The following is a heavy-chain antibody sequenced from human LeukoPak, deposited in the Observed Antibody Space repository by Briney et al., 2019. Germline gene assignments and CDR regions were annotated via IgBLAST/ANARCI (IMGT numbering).Heavy chain of an antibody. CDR1: GGSISSSSYC. V-gene: IGHV4-39*07. CDR3: ARATVTFYFDY. J-gene: IGHJ4*02. D-gene: IGHD4-17*01. Sequence: SETLSLTCTVSGGSISSSSYCWGWIRQPPGKGLEWIGSIYYSGSTYYNPSLKSRVTISVDTSKNQFSLKLSSVTAADTAVYYCARATVTFYFDYWGQGTLVTVSS. CDR2: IYYSGST.